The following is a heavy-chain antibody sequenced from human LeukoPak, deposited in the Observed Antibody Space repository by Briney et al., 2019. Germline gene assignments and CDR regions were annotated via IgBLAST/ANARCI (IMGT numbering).Heavy chain of an antibody. CDR2: IYYSGST. J-gene: IGHJ6*02. Sequence: SETLSLTCTVSGGSISSGGYYWSWIRQHPGKGLEWIGYIYYSGSTYYNPSLKSRVTISVDTSKNQFSLKLSSVTAADTAVYYCAGRGSSWNYYYYGMDVWGQGTTVTVSS. D-gene: IGHD6-13*01. V-gene: IGHV4-31*03. CDR3: AGRGSSWNYYYYGMDV. CDR1: GGSISSGGYY.